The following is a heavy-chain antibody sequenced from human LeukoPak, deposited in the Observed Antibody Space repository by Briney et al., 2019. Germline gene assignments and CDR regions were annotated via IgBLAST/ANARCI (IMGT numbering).Heavy chain of an antibody. CDR3: ARTSSNYYDSSAFDI. V-gene: IGHV5-51*01. CDR2: IYPGDSDT. CDR1: GYSFTSYW. J-gene: IGHJ3*02. Sequence: GESLKISCKGSGYSFTSYWIGWVRQMPGKGLEWMGNIYPGDSDTRYSPSFQGQVTISADKSISTAYLQWSSLKASDTAMYYCARTSSNYYDSSAFDIWGQGTMVTVSS. D-gene: IGHD3-22*01.